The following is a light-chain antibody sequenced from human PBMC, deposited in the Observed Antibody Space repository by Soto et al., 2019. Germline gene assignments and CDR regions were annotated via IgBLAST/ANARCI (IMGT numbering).Light chain of an antibody. CDR3: QQRRGT. CDR2: ASS. CDR1: QSIGSN. Sequence: EIVMTQSPATLSVSPGERATLSCRASQSIGSNLAWYQQKPGQAPRLVIYASSIRASDFPARFSGSGSGTEFTLTISGLQSDDFAVYFCQQRRGTFGQGTKLEIK. V-gene: IGKV3-15*01. J-gene: IGKJ2*02.